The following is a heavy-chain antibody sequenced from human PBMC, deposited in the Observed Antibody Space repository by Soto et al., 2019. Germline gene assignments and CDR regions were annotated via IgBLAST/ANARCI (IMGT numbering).Heavy chain of an antibody. V-gene: IGHV3-23*01. CDR1: GFTFSSYA. CDR3: AKDQSSSPGYGMDV. Sequence: GGSLRLSCAASGFTFSSYAMSWVRQAPGKGLEWVSAISGSGGSTYYADSVKGRFTISRDNSKNTLYLQMNSLRAEDTAVYYCAKDQSSSPGYGMDVWGQGTTVTVSS. D-gene: IGHD6-13*01. CDR2: ISGSGGST. J-gene: IGHJ6*02.